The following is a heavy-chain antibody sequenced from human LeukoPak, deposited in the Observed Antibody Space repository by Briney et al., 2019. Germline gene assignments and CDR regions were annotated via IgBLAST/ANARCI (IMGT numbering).Heavy chain of an antibody. V-gene: IGHV5-51*01. Sequence: RGESLKISCKGSGYSFTNYWIAWVRQMPGKGLEWMGIIYPGDSDTRYSPSFQGQVTISADKSISTAYLQWSSLKASDTAMYYCARYYYGSGRGANWFDPWGQGTLVTVSS. CDR2: IYPGDSDT. D-gene: IGHD3-10*01. CDR1: GYSFTNYW. J-gene: IGHJ5*02. CDR3: ARYYYGSGRGANWFDP.